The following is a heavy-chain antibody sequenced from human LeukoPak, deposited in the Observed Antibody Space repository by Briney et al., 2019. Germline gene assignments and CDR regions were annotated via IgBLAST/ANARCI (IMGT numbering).Heavy chain of an antibody. V-gene: IGHV1-2*02. D-gene: IGHD6-13*01. Sequence: ASVKVSCKASGYTFTGYYMHWVRQAPGQGLEWMGWINPNSGGTNYAQKFQGRVTMTRDTSISTAYMELSRLRSDDTAVYYCARGGGSGSSWYVIPYYFDYWGQGTLVTVSS. CDR2: INPNSGGT. CDR3: ARGGGSGSSWYVIPYYFDY. CDR1: GYTFTGYY. J-gene: IGHJ4*02.